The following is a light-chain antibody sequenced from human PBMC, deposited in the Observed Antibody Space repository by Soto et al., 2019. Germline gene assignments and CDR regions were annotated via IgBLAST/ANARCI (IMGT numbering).Light chain of an antibody. V-gene: IGKV3-11*01. CDR3: HQRSNCPPFT. CDR2: DAS. J-gene: IGKJ5*01. Sequence: EIVLTQSPAPLSLSRGARATLSCRASQSVSSYLAWYQQKPGQAPTLLIYDASNSSTGIPARFSGSGSGTAVSLTISSVEPEDSGVYYCHQRSNCPPFTFGQGTRLESK. CDR1: QSVSSY.